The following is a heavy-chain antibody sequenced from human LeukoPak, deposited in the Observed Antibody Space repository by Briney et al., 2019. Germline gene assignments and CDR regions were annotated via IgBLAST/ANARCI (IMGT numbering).Heavy chain of an antibody. CDR3: ARGLDYCSSTSCPSGW. D-gene: IGHD2-2*01. CDR2: ISAYNGNT. V-gene: IGHV1-18*01. J-gene: IGHJ4*02. CDR1: GYTFTSYG. Sequence: ASVKVSCKASGYTFTSYGISWVRQAPGQGLEWMGCISAYNGNTNYAQKLQGRVTMTTDTSTSTAYMELRSLRSDDTAVYYCARGLDYCSSTSCPSGWWGQGTLATVSS.